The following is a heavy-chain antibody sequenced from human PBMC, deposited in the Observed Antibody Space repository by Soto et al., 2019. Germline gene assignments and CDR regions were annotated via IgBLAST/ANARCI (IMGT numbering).Heavy chain of an antibody. Sequence: DAQWVESGGGLVQPGRSLRLSCAASRFVFDDYAMHWVRQAPGKGLEWVSGISWNSGSMAYAGSVKGRFTISRDNAKNSLYMQMNSLRPEDTALYYCVKGSGYDTSGYYFDYWGQGTLVTVSS. V-gene: IGHV3-9*01. CDR2: ISWNSGSM. CDR3: VKGSGYDTSGYYFDY. CDR1: RFVFDDYA. J-gene: IGHJ4*02. D-gene: IGHD3-22*01.